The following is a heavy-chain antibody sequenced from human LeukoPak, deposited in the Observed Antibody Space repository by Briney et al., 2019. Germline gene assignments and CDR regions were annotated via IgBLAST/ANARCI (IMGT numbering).Heavy chain of an antibody. CDR1: GDSVSINGAA. J-gene: IGHJ4*02. V-gene: IGHV6-1*01. CDR3: ARGVGTIKVNFDY. Sequence: SQTLSLTCAISGDSVSINGAAWNWIRQSPSRGLEWLGRTYYRSRWYNDYAVSLKSRISINPDTSKNQFSLQLNSVTPEDTAVYYCARGVGTIKVNFDYWGQGTLVTVSS. CDR2: TYYRSRWYN. D-gene: IGHD1-26*01.